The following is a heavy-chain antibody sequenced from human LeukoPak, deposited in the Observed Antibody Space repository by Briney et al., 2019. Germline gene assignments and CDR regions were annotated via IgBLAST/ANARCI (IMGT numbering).Heavy chain of an antibody. J-gene: IGHJ4*02. CDR3: VKWACSSGCSGNY. V-gene: IGHV3-23*01. CDR2: ITDNYNT. D-gene: IGHD6-19*01. CDR1: GIMFSDSA. Sequence: PGGFLRLSCAASGIMFSDSAMYWVRQAPGKGLECVAVITDNYNTYYGDSVKGRFTVSRDNSKKTLYLQMNSLRVDDTALYHCVKWACSSGCSGNYWGQGTRVIVSS.